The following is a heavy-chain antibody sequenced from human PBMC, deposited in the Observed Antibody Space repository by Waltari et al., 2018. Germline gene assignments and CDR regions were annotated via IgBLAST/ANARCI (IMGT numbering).Heavy chain of an antibody. CDR3: ARGGDATQTNYYYYGLDV. J-gene: IGHJ6*02. V-gene: IGHV1-69*09. Sequence: QVRLLQSGAEVKKPGSSVKVSCQASGDTFSSYAINWVRQAPGQGLEWMGRIIPTLGLTNYAQKFQGRGTITADKSTTTAYMELSSLRSEDTAVYYCARGGDATQTNYYYYGLDVWGQGTTVTVSS. CDR2: IIPTLGLT. D-gene: IGHD2-15*01. CDR1: GDTFSSYA.